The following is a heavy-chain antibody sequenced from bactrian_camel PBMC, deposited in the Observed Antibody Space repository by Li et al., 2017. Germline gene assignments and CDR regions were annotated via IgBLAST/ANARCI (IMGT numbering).Heavy chain of an antibody. D-gene: IGHD4*01. J-gene: IGHJ4*01. CDR2: IDGFGWT. CDR1: GLTFATYA. V-gene: IGHV3S55*01. Sequence: HVQLVESGGGSVQAGGSLRLSCTASGLTFATYAGAWFRQTPGKDREGVATIDGFGWTTYADSVKGRFAISLDNSERTLSLQMNNLKPEDTAMYYCAADTQRAWSDYRALLSTSYTCWGRGPRSPSP.